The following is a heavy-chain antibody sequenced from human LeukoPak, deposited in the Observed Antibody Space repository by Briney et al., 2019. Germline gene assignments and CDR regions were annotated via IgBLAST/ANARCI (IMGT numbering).Heavy chain of an antibody. J-gene: IGHJ6*02. CDR2: ISYDGSNK. CDR1: GFTFSSYA. Sequence: GRSLRLSCAASGFTFSSYAMHWVRQAPGKGLEWVAVISYDGSNKYYADSVKGRFTISRDNSKNTLYLQMNSLRAEDTAVYSCARAAYHYGMDVWGQGTTVTVSS. CDR3: ARAAYHYGMDV. V-gene: IGHV3-30-3*01.